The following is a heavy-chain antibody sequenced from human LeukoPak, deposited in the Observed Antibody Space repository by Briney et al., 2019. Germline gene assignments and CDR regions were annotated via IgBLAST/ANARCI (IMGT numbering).Heavy chain of an antibody. CDR2: MNPNSGNT. D-gene: IGHD6-13*01. J-gene: IGHJ1*01. Sequence: ASVTVSFKASVYTFTVYYMHWVRQAPGQGLERMGWMNPNSGNTGYAHKFQGRVTMTSNTSISTAYMELSSLRSEDTAVCYCASSSRMAAAGMAAVEYFQHWGEGTLVTVSS. CDR3: ASSSRMAAAGMAAVEYFQH. CDR1: VYTFTVYY. V-gene: IGHV1-8*02.